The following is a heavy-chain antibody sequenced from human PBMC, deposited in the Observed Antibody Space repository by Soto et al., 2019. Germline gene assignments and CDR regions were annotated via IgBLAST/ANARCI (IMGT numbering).Heavy chain of an antibody. CDR2: ISAYNGNT. Sequence: GGSLRLSCRASGFTFTSWAMSWVRQAPGQGLEWMGWISAYNGNTNYAQKLQGRVTMTTDTSTSTAYMELRSLRSDDTAVYYCARTHFRDYYYYMDVWGKGTTVTVSS. D-gene: IGHD3-3*02. CDR3: ARTHFRDYYYYMDV. J-gene: IGHJ6*03. V-gene: IGHV1-18*01. CDR1: GFTFTSWA.